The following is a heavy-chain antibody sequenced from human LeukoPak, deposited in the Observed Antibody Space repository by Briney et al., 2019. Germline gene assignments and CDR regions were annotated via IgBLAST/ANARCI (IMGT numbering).Heavy chain of an antibody. CDR3: ASSPGIVRTWLDP. D-gene: IGHD3-16*02. Sequence: SVNVSCKASVYTFTSYYTHGVGQAPGQGGEGMGIIKRRGGSTRYAQKFQGRVNMTRDLSTRTVYMELSSLRSEDTAVCYCASSPGIVRTWLDPWGQGPLVTVSS. J-gene: IGHJ5*02. V-gene: IGHV1-46*01. CDR1: VYTFTSYY. CDR2: IKRRGGST.